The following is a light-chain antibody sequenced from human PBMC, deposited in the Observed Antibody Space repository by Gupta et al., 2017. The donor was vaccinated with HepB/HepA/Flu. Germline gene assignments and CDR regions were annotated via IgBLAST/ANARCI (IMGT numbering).Light chain of an antibody. CDR2: DAS. V-gene: IGKV3-11*01. J-gene: IGKJ5*01. CDR3: QQHSNWPPIT. Sequence: EIVLTQSPPTLSLSPGERATLSCRASQSVSSYLAWYQQKPGQAPRLLIYDASNRATGIPARFSGSGYGTDFTLTISSREPKDFAVYYCQQHSNWPPITFGQGTQVEIK. CDR1: QSVSSY.